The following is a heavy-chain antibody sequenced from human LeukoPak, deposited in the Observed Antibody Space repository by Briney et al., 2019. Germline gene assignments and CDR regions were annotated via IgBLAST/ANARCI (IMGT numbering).Heavy chain of an antibody. V-gene: IGHV3-9*01. CDR2: ISWNSGSI. D-gene: IGHD5-24*01. Sequence: GRSLRLSCAASGFTFDDYAMHWVRQAPVKGLEWVSGISWNSGSIGYADSVKGRFTISRDNAKNSLYLQMNSLRAEDTALYYCAKSEMATIPPAYWGQGTLVTVSS. J-gene: IGHJ4*02. CDR1: GFTFDDYA. CDR3: AKSEMATIPPAY.